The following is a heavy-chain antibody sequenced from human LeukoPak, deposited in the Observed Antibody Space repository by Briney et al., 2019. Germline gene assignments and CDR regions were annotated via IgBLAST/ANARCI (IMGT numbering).Heavy chain of an antibody. Sequence: PGGSLRLSCAASGFTFSSYTMNWVRQAPGKGLEWVSYISSSGSTIYYADSVKGRFTISRDNAKNSLYMQMNSLRAEDTAVYYCARASPYYYYMDVWGKGTAVIVSS. CDR3: ARASPYYYYMDV. V-gene: IGHV3-48*01. J-gene: IGHJ6*03. CDR2: ISSSGSTI. CDR1: GFTFSSYT.